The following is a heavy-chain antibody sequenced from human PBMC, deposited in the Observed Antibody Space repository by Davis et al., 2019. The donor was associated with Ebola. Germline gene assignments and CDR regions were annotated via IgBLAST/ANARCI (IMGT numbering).Heavy chain of an antibody. V-gene: IGHV1-18*01. CDR2: ISAFNGNT. Sequence: ASVKVSCKASGYTFTSYGISWVRQVPGQGLEWMGWISAFNGNTNYAQKFQGRVTMTRNTSISTAYMELSSLRSDDTAVYYCARAQFPTTSDHWGQGTLVTVSS. CDR3: ARAQFPTTSDH. D-gene: IGHD1-1*01. CDR1: GYTFTSYG. J-gene: IGHJ4*02.